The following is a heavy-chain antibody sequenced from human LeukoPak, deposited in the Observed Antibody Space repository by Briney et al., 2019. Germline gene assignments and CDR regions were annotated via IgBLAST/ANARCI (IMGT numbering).Heavy chain of an antibody. V-gene: IGHV4-59*08. CDR3: ARAFRGIFGVFEAFDI. CDR1: GGSISSYY. D-gene: IGHD3-3*01. Sequence: SETLSLTCTVSGGSISSYYWSWIRQPPGKGLEWIGYIYYSGSTNYNPSLKSRVTLSVDTSKNQFSLKLTSVTAADTAVYYCARAFRGIFGVFEAFDIWGQGTMVTVSS. J-gene: IGHJ3*02. CDR2: IYYSGST.